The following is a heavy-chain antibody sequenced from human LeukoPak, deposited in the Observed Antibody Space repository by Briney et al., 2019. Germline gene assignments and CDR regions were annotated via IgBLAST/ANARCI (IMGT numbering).Heavy chain of an antibody. CDR2: VKSKADDGTT. V-gene: IGHV3-15*01. CDR3: ATEGGSGSYYGDDAFDM. CDR1: GFSFTNTW. D-gene: IGHD3-10*01. Sequence: GGSLRLSCEASGFSFTNTWMSWVRQAPGKGLEWVGRVKSKADDGTTDHAAPVQGRFTISRDDSKNTLSLQMNSLKTEDTAVYYCATEGGSGSYYGDDAFDMWGQGTMVTVSS. J-gene: IGHJ3*02.